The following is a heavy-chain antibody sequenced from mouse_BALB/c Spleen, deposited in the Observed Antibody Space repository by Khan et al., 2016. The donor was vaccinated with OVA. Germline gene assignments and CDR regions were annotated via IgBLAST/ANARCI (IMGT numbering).Heavy chain of an antibody. CDR3: AREDALYYFAY. CDR1: GYTFTSYW. CDR2: IYPGTDNT. Sequence: QVQLKQSGAELVRPGASVKLSCKTSGYTFTSYWIHWIKQRSGQGLEWIARIYPGTDNTYYNESLKDKATLTADKSSSTAYMQLSSLKSEDSAVYFCAREDALYYFAYWGQGTTLTVSA. J-gene: IGHJ2*01. D-gene: IGHD1-1*01. V-gene: IGHV1-76*01.